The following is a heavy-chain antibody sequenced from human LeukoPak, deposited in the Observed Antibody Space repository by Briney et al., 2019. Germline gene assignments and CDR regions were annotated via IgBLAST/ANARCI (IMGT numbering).Heavy chain of an antibody. J-gene: IGHJ4*02. V-gene: IGHV3-23*01. CDR3: AKQHGDYGIFDY. CDR2: ISGSGGST. CDR1: GFTFSSYA. D-gene: IGHD4-17*01. Sequence: GGSLRLSCAASGFTFSSYAMNWVRQAPGKGLEWVSAISGSGGSTYYADSVKGRFTISRDNSKNTLYLQMNSLRAEDTAVYYCAKQHGDYGIFDYWGQGTLVTVSS.